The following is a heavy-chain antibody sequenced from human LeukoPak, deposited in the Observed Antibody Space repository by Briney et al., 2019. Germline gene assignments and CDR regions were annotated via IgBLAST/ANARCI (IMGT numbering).Heavy chain of an antibody. CDR3: ANRVGYY. CDR1: GFTFSSYA. D-gene: IGHD3-10*01. J-gene: IGHJ4*02. V-gene: IGHV3-23*01. Sequence: RPGGSLRLSCAASGFTFSSYAVSWVRQAPGKGLEWVSLISGSGGSTYYADSVKGRFTISRDNSKNTLSLQMNSLRAEDTAVYYCANRVGYYWGQGTLVTVSP. CDR2: ISGSGGST.